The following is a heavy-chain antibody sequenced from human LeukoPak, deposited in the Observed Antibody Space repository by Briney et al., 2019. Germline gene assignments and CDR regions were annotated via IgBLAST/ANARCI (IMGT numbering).Heavy chain of an antibody. J-gene: IGHJ5*02. D-gene: IGHD2-2*02. CDR1: GFTFRTFG. CDR2: IRFDGNLQ. V-gene: IGHV3-30*02. CDR3: LKDKYPPTNWFDP. Sequence: PGGSLRLSCAASGFTFRTFGMHWVRQAPGKGLEWVAFIRFDGNLQYYADSVQGRFNLSRDNSKNTLSLQMNSLRPDDTAVYYCLKDKYPPTNWFDPWGQGTLVTVSS.